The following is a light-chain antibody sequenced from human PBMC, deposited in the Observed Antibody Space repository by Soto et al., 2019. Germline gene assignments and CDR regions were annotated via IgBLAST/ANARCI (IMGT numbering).Light chain of an antibody. Sequence: EIVMTQSPANLSVSPGERATLSCRASQSVYSNVAWYQQRPGQAPRLLIYRASTRATGIPARFSGSGSGTEFPLTISSLQSEDFAVYYCQHYQNLWAFGQGTKVEIK. CDR2: RAS. V-gene: IGKV3-15*01. CDR1: QSVYSN. J-gene: IGKJ1*01. CDR3: QHYQNLWA.